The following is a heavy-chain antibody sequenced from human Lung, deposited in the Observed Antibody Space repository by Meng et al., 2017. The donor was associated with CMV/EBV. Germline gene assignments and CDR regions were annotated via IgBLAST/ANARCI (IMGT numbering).Heavy chain of an antibody. J-gene: IGHJ5*02. CDR1: GYTFTVYY. CDR3: ARHPAYSYGYPMSPNLFDP. CDR2: INPNSGDT. V-gene: IGHV1-2*02. D-gene: IGHD5-18*01. Sequence: ASXXVSXKASGYTFTVYYMHWVRQAPGQGLEWVGWINPNSGDTNFAKKFEARVTMTRDTSISTAYMELSSLRSDDTAVYYCARHPAYSYGYPMSPNLFDPXRQGXLVTVSS.